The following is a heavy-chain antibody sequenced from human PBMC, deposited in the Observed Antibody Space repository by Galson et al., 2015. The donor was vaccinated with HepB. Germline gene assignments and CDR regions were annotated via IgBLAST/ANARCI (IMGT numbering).Heavy chain of an antibody. Sequence: TLSLTCTVSGGSISSGSYYWSWIRQPAGKGLEWIGRIYTSGSTNYNPSLKSRVTMSVDTSKNQFSLKLSSVTAADTAAYYCARDVVPAAIVDRYFDLWGRGTLVTVSS. CDR1: GGSISSGSYY. J-gene: IGHJ2*01. V-gene: IGHV4-61*02. CDR2: IYTSGST. D-gene: IGHD2-2*01. CDR3: ARDVVPAAIVDRYFDL.